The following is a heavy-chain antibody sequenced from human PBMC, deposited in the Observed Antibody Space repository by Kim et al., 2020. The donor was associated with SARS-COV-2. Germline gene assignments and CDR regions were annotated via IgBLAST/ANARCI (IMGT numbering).Heavy chain of an antibody. V-gene: IGHV3-21*01. CDR1: GFTFSTYS. D-gene: IGHD7-27*01. Sequence: GGSLRLSCAASGFTFSTYSMNWVRQAPGKGLEWVSAISKNSDYIYYADSVKGRLTISRDNAKNSLYLQMNSLRAEDTTLYYCARDRGLGRPDAFDIWGQG. CDR3: ARDRGLGRPDAFDI. CDR2: ISKNSDYI. J-gene: IGHJ3*02.